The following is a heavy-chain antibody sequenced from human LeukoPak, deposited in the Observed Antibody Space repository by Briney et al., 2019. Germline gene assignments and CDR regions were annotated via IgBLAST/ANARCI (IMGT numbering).Heavy chain of an antibody. V-gene: IGHV3-7*03. CDR1: GFTFSSYW. CDR3: ARGMDYYDSSGYLYFDY. D-gene: IGHD3-22*01. Sequence: GGSLRLSCAASGFTFSSYWMNWARQAPGKGLEWVASINHNGNVNYYVDSVKGRFTISRDNAKNSLYLQMNSLRAEDTAVYYCARGMDYYDSSGYLYFDYWGQGTLVTVSS. CDR2: INHNGNVN. J-gene: IGHJ4*02.